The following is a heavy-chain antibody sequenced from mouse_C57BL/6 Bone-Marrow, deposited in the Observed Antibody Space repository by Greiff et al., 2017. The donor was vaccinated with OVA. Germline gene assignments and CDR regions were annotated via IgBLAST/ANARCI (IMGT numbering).Heavy chain of an antibody. Sequence: VQLQQSGAELVRPGASVKLSCTASGFNIKDYYMHWVKQRPEQGLEWIGRIDPEDGDTENAPKFPGKATMTADTSSNTAYLQLSSLTSEDTAVYYCTTNYDSNRSYWYFDVWGTGTTVTVSS. CDR1: GFNIKDYY. CDR3: TTNYDSNRSYWYFDV. V-gene: IGHV14-1*01. D-gene: IGHD2-5*01. CDR2: IDPEDGDT. J-gene: IGHJ1*03.